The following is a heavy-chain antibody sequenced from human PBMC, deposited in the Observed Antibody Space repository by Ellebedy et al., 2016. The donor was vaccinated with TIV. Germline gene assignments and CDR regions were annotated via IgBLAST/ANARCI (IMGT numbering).Heavy chain of an antibody. CDR1: GSSVDSGSYY. J-gene: IGHJ6*02. CDR2: IYYSGST. V-gene: IGHV4-61*01. Sequence: SETLSLXXTVSGSSVDSGSYYWGWIRKPPGKGLEWIGYIYYSGSTNYNPSLKSRVTISVDTSKNQFSLKLSSVTAADSAVYYCVRSEGYAMDVWGQGTTVTVSS. CDR3: VRSEGYAMDV.